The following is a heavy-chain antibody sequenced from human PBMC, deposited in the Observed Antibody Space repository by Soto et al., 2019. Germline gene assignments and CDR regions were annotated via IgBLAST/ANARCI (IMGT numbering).Heavy chain of an antibody. CDR2: INPNSGVT. CDR1: GDRFTDYY. D-gene: IGHD5-12*01. Sequence: QVQLVQSGAEVKEPGASVTVSCRASGDRFTDYYMHWVRQAPGQGLEWMGWINPNSGVTKYAQKFKGWVTLTRVTSIRTVYMRLSRLSFDDTAIYYCARESGGATATLDYYYFYMDVWGTGTTVTVSS. J-gene: IGHJ6*03. CDR3: ARESGGATATLDYYYFYMDV. V-gene: IGHV1-2*04.